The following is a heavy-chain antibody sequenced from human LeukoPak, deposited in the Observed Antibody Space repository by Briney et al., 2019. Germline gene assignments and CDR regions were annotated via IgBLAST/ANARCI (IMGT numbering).Heavy chain of an antibody. CDR2: IYYSGST. CDR3: ARQNSPEQRPSFLDY. CDR1: GGSISSSSYY. Sequence: SETLSLTCTVSGGSISSSSYYWGWIRQPPGKGLEGIGSIYYSGSTYYNPSLKSRVTISVDTSKNQFSLKLSSVTAADTAVYYCARQNSPEQRPSFLDYWGQGTLVTVSS. V-gene: IGHV4-39*07. J-gene: IGHJ4*02. D-gene: IGHD1/OR15-1a*01.